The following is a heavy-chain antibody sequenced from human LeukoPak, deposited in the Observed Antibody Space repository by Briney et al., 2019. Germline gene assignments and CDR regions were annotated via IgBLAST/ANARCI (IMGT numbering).Heavy chain of an antibody. J-gene: IGHJ3*02. Sequence: ASVKVSCKASVYTFTSYDINWVRQATGQGLEWMGWMNPISGYTGFAQKFQGRVHMTGNTAISTAYMELSSLRSEDAAVYYCARGNRLYTSSWSALAFDIWGQGTMVTVSS. V-gene: IGHV1-8*01. CDR2: MNPISGYT. D-gene: IGHD6-13*01. CDR3: ARGNRLYTSSWSALAFDI. CDR1: VYTFTSYD.